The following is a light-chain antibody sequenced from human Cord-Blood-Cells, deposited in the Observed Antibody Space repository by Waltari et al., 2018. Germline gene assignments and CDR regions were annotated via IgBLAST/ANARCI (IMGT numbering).Light chain of an antibody. J-gene: IGKJ5*01. CDR1: QSISSY. CDR3: QQSYSTPPIT. V-gene: IGKV1-39*01. CDR2: AAS. Sequence: DIQMTQSPSSLSASVGDRVTITCRASQSISSYLNCYQQKPGKAPKLPIYAASSLQSGVPSRFSGSGSGTDFTLTISSLQPEDFATYYCQQSYSTPPITFGQGTRLEIK.